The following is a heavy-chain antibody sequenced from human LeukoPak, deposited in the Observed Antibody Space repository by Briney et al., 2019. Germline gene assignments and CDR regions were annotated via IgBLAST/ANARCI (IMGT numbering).Heavy chain of an antibody. Sequence: GGSLRLSCAASGFTFSSYAMHWVRQAPGKGLEWVAVISYDGSNKYYADSVKGRFTISRDNSKNTLYLQMNSLRAEDTAVYYCANMSPSRNWGSLAYWGQGTLVTVSS. CDR3: ANMSPSRNWGSLAY. D-gene: IGHD7-27*01. CDR2: ISYDGSNK. J-gene: IGHJ4*02. V-gene: IGHV3-30-3*01. CDR1: GFTFSSYA.